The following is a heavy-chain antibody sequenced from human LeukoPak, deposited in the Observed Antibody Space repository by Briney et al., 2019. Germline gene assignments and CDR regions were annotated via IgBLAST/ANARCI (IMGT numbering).Heavy chain of an antibody. Sequence: SETLSLTCAVSGGSISSGGYSWSWIRQPPGKGLEWIGYIYHSGSTYYNPSLKSRVTISVDRSENQFSLKLSSVTAADTAVYYCARGVYYYGSGSYYNSGYFDYWGQGTLVTVSS. CDR3: ARGVYYYGSGSYYNSGYFDY. CDR2: IYHSGST. D-gene: IGHD3-10*01. J-gene: IGHJ4*02. CDR1: GGSISSGGYS. V-gene: IGHV4-30-2*01.